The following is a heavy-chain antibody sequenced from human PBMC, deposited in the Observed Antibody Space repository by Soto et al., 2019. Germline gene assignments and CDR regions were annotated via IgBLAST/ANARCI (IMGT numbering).Heavy chain of an antibody. V-gene: IGHV1-69*13. CDR3: ARDHRHVWGSDKGNYYYYGMYV. Sequence: SVKVSCKASGGTFSSYAISWVRQAPGQGLEWMGGIIPTFGTANYAQKFQGRVTITADESTSTAYMELSSLRSEDTAVYYCARDHRHVWGSDKGNYYYYGMYVWGQGTTVTVSS. CDR2: IIPTFGTA. CDR1: GGTFSSYA. D-gene: IGHD3-16*01. J-gene: IGHJ6*02.